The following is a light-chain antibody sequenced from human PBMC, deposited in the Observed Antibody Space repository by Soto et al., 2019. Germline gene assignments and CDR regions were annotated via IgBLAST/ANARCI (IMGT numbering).Light chain of an antibody. CDR3: QQCRNWPLT. Sequence: EIVMTQSPATLSASPGEGATLSCKAGQNVYNNLAWYQQRPGQPPSLPIYDASTRATGISARFSGSGYGTECTLTICSLQCEYVAVYFCQQCRNWPLTFGGGTKVEI. V-gene: IGKV3-15*01. CDR2: DAS. J-gene: IGKJ4*01. CDR1: QNVYNN.